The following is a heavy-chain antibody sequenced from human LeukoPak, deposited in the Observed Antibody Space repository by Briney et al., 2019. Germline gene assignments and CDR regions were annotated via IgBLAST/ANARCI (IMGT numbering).Heavy chain of an antibody. Sequence: GGSLRLSCAASGFTFSSNWMHWVRHAPGKGLVWVSRINTDGSNTLYADSVKGRFTISRDNAKNTLYLQVNSLRAEDTAVYYCARVDCRGGSCYFDYWGQGTLVTVSS. CDR1: GFTFSSNW. CDR3: ARVDCRGGSCYFDY. D-gene: IGHD2-15*01. J-gene: IGHJ4*02. V-gene: IGHV3-74*03. CDR2: INTDGSNT.